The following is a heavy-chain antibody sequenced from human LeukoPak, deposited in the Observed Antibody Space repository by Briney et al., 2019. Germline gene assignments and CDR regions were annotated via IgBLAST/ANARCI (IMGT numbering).Heavy chain of an antibody. CDR1: GGSISSNY. Sequence: SEILSLTCNVSGGSISSNYWSWIRQPPGKGLEWIGYIYYSGSTNYNPSLKSRVTISVDTSKNQFSLRLRSVTAADTAVYYCARVTGYMVEDYFDSWGQGTLVTVSS. V-gene: IGHV4-59*01. J-gene: IGHJ4*02. CDR2: IYYSGST. CDR3: ARVTGYMVEDYFDS. D-gene: IGHD6-13*01.